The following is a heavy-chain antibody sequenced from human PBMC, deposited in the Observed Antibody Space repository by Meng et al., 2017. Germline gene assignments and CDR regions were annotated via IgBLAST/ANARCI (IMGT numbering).Heavy chain of an antibody. CDR3: AGGLRPAALGYYFDY. CDR2: INHSGST. Sequence: QVPHMQRGTVLCTPSETRSPPCVYACGAFSGYHWSWIRQPPGKGLEYIGEINHSGSTNYNPSLTSRVTISVDTSKNQFSLKLSSVTAADTAVYYCAGGLRPAALGYYFDYWGQGTLVTVSS. D-gene: IGHD3-3*02. CDR1: CGAFSGYH. J-gene: IGHJ4*02. V-gene: IGHV4-34*01.